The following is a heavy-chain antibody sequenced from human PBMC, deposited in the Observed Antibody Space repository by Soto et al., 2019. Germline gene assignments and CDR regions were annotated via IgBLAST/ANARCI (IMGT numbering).Heavy chain of an antibody. J-gene: IGHJ4*02. V-gene: IGHV4-34*01. CDR2: INHSGST. CDR3: ARDMTTVTTDDY. Sequence: SETLSLTCAVYGGSFSGYYWSWIRQPPGKGLEWIGEINHSGSTNYNPSLKSRVTISVDTSKNQFSLKLSSVTAADTAVYYCARDMTTVTTDDYWGQGTLVTSPQ. CDR1: GGSFSGYY. D-gene: IGHD4-17*01.